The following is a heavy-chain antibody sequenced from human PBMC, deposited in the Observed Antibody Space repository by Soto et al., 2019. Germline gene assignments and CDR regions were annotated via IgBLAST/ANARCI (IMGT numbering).Heavy chain of an antibody. J-gene: IGHJ4*02. CDR3: ARGVDTAMGPLPFDY. CDR1: GFTFSSYG. CDR2: IWYDGSNK. Sequence: GGSLRLSCAASGFTFSSYGMHWVRQAPGKGLEWVAVIWYDGSNKYYADSVKGRFTISRDNSKNTLYLQMNSLRAEDTAVYYCARGVDTAMGPLPFDYWGQGTLVTVSS. V-gene: IGHV3-33*01. D-gene: IGHD5-18*01.